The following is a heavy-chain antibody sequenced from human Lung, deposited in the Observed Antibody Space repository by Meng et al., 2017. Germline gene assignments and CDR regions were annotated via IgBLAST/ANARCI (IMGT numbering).Heavy chain of an antibody. CDR2: IYNSGST. CDR3: ARGQKGYFDL. Sequence: VQRRESGPGLVKPSQTLSLTCTVSGGSISSSNYYWSWIRQPPGKGLEWSGHIYNSGSTYYNPSLKSRITISVDTSKNQFSLKLSSVTAADTAVYYCARGQKGYFDLWGRGTLVTVSS. CDR1: GGSISSSNYY. V-gene: IGHV4-30-4*01. J-gene: IGHJ2*01.